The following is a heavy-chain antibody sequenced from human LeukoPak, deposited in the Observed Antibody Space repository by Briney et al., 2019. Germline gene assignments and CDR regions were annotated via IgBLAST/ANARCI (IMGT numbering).Heavy chain of an antibody. V-gene: IGHV4-59*01. J-gene: IGHJ6*03. CDR3: ARSVEGYCSGGSCYSYYYYMDV. Sequence: PSETLSLTCTVSGGSISSYYWSWIRQPPGKGLEWIGYYSGSTNYNPSLKSRVTISVDTSKNQFSLKLSSVTAADTAVYYCARSVEGYCSGGSCYSYYYYMDVWGKGTTVTVSS. CDR1: GGSISSYY. D-gene: IGHD2-15*01. CDR2: YSGST.